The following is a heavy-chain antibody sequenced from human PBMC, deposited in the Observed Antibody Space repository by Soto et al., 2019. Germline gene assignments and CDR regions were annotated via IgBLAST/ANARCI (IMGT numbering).Heavy chain of an antibody. D-gene: IGHD3-10*01. CDR3: ARARVGTIVGGVTFDY. Sequence: ASVKVSCKASGYTFTSYDINWVRQATGQGLEWMGWMNPNSGNTGYAQKFQGRVTMTRNTSISTAYMELRSLRSDDTAVYYCARARVGTIVGGVTFDYWGQGTLVTVSS. CDR1: GYTFTSYD. J-gene: IGHJ4*02. V-gene: IGHV1-8*01. CDR2: MNPNSGNT.